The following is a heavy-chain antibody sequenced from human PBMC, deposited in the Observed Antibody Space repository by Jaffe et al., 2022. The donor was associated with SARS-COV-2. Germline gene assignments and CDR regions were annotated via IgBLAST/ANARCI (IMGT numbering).Heavy chain of an antibody. V-gene: IGHV4-39*02. D-gene: IGHD5-18*01. CDR1: GGSISSSSYY. CDR3: ARELLRGDNYGSGGGDY. Sequence: QLQLQESGPGLVKPSETLSLTCSVSGGSISSSSYYWAWIRQAPGTGLEWIGTIYYNGATQYNPSLKSRVTVSLDTSQNQFSLRLSSVTAADTAVYYCARELLRGDNYGSGGGDYWGQGTLVTVSS. CDR2: IYYNGAT. J-gene: IGHJ4*02.